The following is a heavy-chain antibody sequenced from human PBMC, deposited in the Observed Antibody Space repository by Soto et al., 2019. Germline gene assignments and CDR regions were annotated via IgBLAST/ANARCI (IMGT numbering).Heavy chain of an antibody. CDR2: IYPGDSDT. CDR1: GYAFSSYL. Sequence: GESLKISCKGAGYAFSSYLIAWLRQMPGKGLEWMGIIYPGDSDTRYSPSFQGQVTISVDKSITTAYLQWSSLKASDTAMYYCARGYCTATICDPWFDPWGQGTLVTVSS. J-gene: IGHJ5*02. V-gene: IGHV5-51*01. CDR3: ARGYCTATICDPWFDP. D-gene: IGHD2-8*02.